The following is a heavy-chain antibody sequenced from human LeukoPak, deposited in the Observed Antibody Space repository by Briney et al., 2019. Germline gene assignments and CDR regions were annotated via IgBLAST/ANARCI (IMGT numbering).Heavy chain of an antibody. Sequence: GRSLRLSCAASGFTLSSYAMHWVGQAPGKGLEWVAVISYDGSNKYYADSVKGRFTISRDNSKNTLYLQMNSLRAEDTAVYYCARVHRPYYYYGMDVWGNGPTVTVSS. CDR1: GFTLSSYA. V-gene: IGHV3-30*04. J-gene: IGHJ6*04. CDR2: ISYDGSNK. CDR3: ARVHRPYYYYGMDV.